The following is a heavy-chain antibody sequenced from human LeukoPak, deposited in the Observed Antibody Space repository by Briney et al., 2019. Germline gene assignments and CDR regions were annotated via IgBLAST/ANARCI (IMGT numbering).Heavy chain of an antibody. V-gene: IGHV3-23*01. Sequence: GGSLRLSCAASGFTFSGDGMSWARQAPGKGLEWVSAIGGRDGSTYYADSVKGRFTISRDNSKNTLYVQMNSLRAEDTAVYYCAKGPYYGSGSLDYWGQGTLVTVSS. D-gene: IGHD3-10*01. CDR3: AKGPYYGSGSLDY. CDR1: GFTFSGDG. CDR2: IGGRDGST. J-gene: IGHJ4*02.